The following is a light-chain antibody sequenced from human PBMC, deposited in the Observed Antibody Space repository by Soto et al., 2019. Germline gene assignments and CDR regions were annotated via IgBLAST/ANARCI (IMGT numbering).Light chain of an antibody. CDR2: GTS. CDR3: QQYGSFPIT. Sequence: DIVLTQSPGTLSLSPGERATLSCRASQSVSSSYLAWYQQKPGQAPRLLIYGTSSRATGIPDRFSGSVSETDFTLTISSLEPEDFAVFYCQQYGSFPITFGQGTRLEIK. CDR1: QSVSSSY. V-gene: IGKV3-20*01. J-gene: IGKJ5*01.